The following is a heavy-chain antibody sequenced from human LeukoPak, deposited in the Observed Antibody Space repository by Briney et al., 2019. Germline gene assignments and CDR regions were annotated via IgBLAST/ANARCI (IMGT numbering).Heavy chain of an antibody. CDR3: ARERSVAGWVDY. Sequence: SETLSLTCTVSGGSISSSSYYWGWIRQPPGKGLEWIGSIYYSGSTYYNPSLKSRVTISVDTSKNQFSLKLSSVAAADTAVYYCARERSVAGWVDYWGQGTLVTVSS. CDR1: GGSISSSSYY. J-gene: IGHJ4*02. D-gene: IGHD6-19*01. CDR2: IYYSGST. V-gene: IGHV4-39*07.